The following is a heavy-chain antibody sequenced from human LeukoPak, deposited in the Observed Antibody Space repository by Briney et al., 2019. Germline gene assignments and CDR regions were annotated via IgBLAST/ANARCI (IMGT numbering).Heavy chain of an antibody. CDR3: ARVEMGIGEIFDY. CDR1: GDSISSYY. J-gene: IGHJ4*02. CDR2: ISNSGST. D-gene: IGHD2-2*03. V-gene: IGHV4-59*01. Sequence: SETLSLTCTVSGDSISSYYWSWIRQPPGKGLEWIGYISNSGSTNYNPSLKSRVTISVDTSKNQFSLKVSSVAAADTAVYYCARVEMGIGEIFDYWGQGTLVTVSS.